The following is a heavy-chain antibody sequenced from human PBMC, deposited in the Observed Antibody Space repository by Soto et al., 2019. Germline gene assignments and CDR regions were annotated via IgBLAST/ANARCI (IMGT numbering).Heavy chain of an antibody. J-gene: IGHJ4*02. Sequence: QVQLVESGGGVVQPGRSLRVSCAASGFIFSSHGMHWVRQARGKGLEWVAVIWYDGSNKYYGESVKGRFIISRDNSKNTVDLQMNSLRAEDTAIYYCARWGPDKVLDYWGQGTLVTVSS. CDR3: ARWGPDKVLDY. CDR2: IWYDGSNK. CDR1: GFIFSSHG. D-gene: IGHD1-26*01. V-gene: IGHV3-33*01.